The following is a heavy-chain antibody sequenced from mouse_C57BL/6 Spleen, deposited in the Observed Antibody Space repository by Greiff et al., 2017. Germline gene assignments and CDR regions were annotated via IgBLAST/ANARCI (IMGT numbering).Heavy chain of an antibody. V-gene: IGHV1-80*01. CDR1: GYAFSSYW. D-gene: IGHD4-1*01. CDR3: ARKGANWDVYYAMDY. J-gene: IGHJ4*01. CDR2: IYPGDGDT. Sequence: QVQLQQSGAELVKPGASVKISCKASGYAFSSYWMNWVKQRPGKGLEWIGQIYPGDGDTNYNGKFKGKATLTADKSSSTAYMQLSSLTSEDSAVYFCARKGANWDVYYAMDYWGQGTSVTVSS.